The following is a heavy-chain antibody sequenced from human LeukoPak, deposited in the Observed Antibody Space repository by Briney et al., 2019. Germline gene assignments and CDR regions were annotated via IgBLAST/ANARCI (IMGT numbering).Heavy chain of an antibody. CDR2: IYYSGST. Sequence: SETLSLTCTVSGGSISSYYWSWIRQPPGKGLEWIGYIYYSGSTNYNPSLKSRVTISVDTSKNQFSLKLRSLAAADTAVYYCAYSVSYDLFEFWGQGALVTVSS. D-gene: IGHD1-26*01. CDR3: AYSVSYDLFEF. J-gene: IGHJ4*02. CDR1: GGSISSYY. V-gene: IGHV4-59*08.